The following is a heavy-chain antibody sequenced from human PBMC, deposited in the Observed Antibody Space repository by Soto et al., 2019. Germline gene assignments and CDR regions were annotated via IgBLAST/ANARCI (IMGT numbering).Heavy chain of an antibody. D-gene: IGHD5-12*01. CDR3: ARDPGYSSFDY. J-gene: IGHJ4*02. CDR1: GFSFSGSW. CDR2: INQDGSVK. V-gene: IGHV3-7*01. Sequence: DVQLVESGGGLVPPGGSLRLSCAASGFSFSGSWMSWVRQAPGRGLEFVANINQDGSVKNYVDSVKGRFTISRDNAKNSVFLQMNGLRDADSGVYYCARDPGYSSFDYWGQGTLVTVSS.